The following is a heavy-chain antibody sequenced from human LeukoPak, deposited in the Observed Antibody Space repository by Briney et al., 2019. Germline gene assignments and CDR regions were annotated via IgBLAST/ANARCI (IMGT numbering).Heavy chain of an antibody. J-gene: IGHJ5*02. V-gene: IGHV1-8*02. CDR2: MNPNSGNT. Sequence: ASVKVSCKASGYTFTGYYMHWVRQAPGQGLEWMGWMNPNSGNTGYAQKFQGRVTMTRNTSISTAYMELSSLRSEDTAVYYCARGSFAYYYGSGFDPWGQGTLVTVSS. CDR3: ARGSFAYYYGSGFDP. CDR1: GYTFTGYY. D-gene: IGHD3-10*01.